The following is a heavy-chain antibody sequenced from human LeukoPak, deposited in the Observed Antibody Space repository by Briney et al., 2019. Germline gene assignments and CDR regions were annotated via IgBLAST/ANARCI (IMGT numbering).Heavy chain of an antibody. D-gene: IGHD3-3*01. V-gene: IGHV3-7*01. J-gene: IGHJ4*02. CDR1: GFTFSSYG. CDR2: IKQDGSEK. Sequence: GGPLRLSCAASGFTFSSYGMHWVRQAPGKGLEWVANIKQDGSEKYYVDSVKGRFTISRDNAKNSLYLQMNSLRAEDTAVYYCVRDFRFLDDYWGQGTLVTVSS. CDR3: VRDFRFLDDY.